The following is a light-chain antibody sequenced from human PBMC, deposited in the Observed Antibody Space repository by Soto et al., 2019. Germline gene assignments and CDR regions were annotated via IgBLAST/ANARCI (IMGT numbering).Light chain of an antibody. J-gene: IGKJ5*01. V-gene: IGKV3-11*01. CDR1: QNIRSY. CDR3: QGRSNWQIT. Sequence: IVLTQSSATLSLSRGKRATLSCRASQNIRSYLIWYKQKPGQAPRLLIYDVSNRATGIPARFSGSGSGTEFTLIISILQSEDFAVYYSQGRSNWQITFGQGTRLEIK. CDR2: DVS.